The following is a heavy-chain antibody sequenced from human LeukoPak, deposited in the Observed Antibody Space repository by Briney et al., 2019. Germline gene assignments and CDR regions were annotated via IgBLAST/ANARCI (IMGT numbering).Heavy chain of an antibody. CDR3: ARKRYVRGVITAHYYFDY. J-gene: IGHJ4*02. D-gene: IGHD3-10*01. CDR1: GYTFTSYG. V-gene: IGHV1-18*01. Sequence: GASVKVSCKASGYTFTSYGISWVRQAPGQGLEWMGWISAYNGNTNYAQKLQGGVTMTTDTSTSTAYMELRSLRSDDTAVYYCARKRYVRGVITAHYYFDYWGQGTLVTVSS. CDR2: ISAYNGNT.